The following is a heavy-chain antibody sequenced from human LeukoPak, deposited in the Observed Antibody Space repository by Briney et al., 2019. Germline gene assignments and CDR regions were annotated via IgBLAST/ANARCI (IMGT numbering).Heavy chain of an antibody. V-gene: IGHV7-4-1*02. D-gene: IGHD5-24*01. CDR1: GYTFTSYA. J-gene: IGHJ4*02. Sequence: GASVKVSCKASGYTFTSYAMNWVRQAPGQGLEWMGWINTNTGNPTYAQGFTGRFVFSLDTSVSTAYLQISSLKAEDTAVYYCARDNIRMGRDGYNLGYWGQGPLVTVSS. CDR2: INTNTGNP. CDR3: ARDNIRMGRDGYNLGY.